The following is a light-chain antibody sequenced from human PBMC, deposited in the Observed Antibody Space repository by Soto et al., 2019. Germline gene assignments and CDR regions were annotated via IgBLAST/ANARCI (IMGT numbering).Light chain of an antibody. J-gene: IGKJ2*01. Sequence: EIVLTQSPGTLSLSPGERATLSCRASQSVSSTYIAWYQQTPGQAPRLLIYGASSRATGIPDRFSGSGSGTDFTLTISRLDPEDVAVSFCQQYGRSPPFTFGQGTKVEIK. V-gene: IGKV3-20*01. CDR2: GAS. CDR3: QQYGRSPPFT. CDR1: QSVSSTY.